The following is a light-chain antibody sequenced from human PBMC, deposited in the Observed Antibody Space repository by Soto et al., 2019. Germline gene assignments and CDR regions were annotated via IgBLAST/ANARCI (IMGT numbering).Light chain of an antibody. CDR1: QSVSSN. V-gene: IGKV3D-15*01. Sequence: IVMTQSPATLSVSPGERATLSCRASQSVSSNLAWYQQKPGQAPRLLIYGASTRATGIPARFSGSGSGTEFTLTISSLQSEDFAVYYCQQRSNWPLTFGGGTKVAIK. CDR3: QQRSNWPLT. J-gene: IGKJ4*01. CDR2: GAS.